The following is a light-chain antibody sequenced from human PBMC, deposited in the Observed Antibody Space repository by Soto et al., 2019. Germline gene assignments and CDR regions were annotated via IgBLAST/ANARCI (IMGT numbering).Light chain of an antibody. V-gene: IGKV3-15*01. Sequence: EVVMTQSPDTLSVSPGERATLSCRASQSVSSRLAWYQQKPGQAPRLLMYAASARATGIPAGFTGSGSGTEFTLTISSLQSEDSAVYYCHQYNDWPLTFGLGTKVDIK. CDR3: HQYNDWPLT. CDR1: QSVSSR. CDR2: AAS. J-gene: IGKJ1*01.